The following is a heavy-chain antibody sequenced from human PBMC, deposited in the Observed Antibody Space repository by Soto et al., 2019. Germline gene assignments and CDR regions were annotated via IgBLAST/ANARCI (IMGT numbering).Heavy chain of an antibody. J-gene: IGHJ4*02. CDR1: GFTFSGYA. CDR2: IHGGGNSA. V-gene: IGHV3-23*01. CDR3: VNFRGRVTTSWHFYY. D-gene: IGHD4-17*01. Sequence: GGSLRLSCAASGFTFSGYAMSWVRQAPGKGLEWVSVIHGGGNSAYYADSVKGRFTISRDNSKNTLYLQMSSLRGEDTAVYYCVNFRGRVTTSWHFYYWGQGTLVTVSS.